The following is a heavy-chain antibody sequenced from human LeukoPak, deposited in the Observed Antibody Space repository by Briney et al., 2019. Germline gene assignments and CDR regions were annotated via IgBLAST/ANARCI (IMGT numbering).Heavy chain of an antibody. Sequence: SGTLSLTCAVSGGSISSSNWWSWVRQPPGKGLEWIGEIYHSGSTNYNPSLKSRVTISVDKSKNQFSLKLSSVTAADTAVYYCARQKGLIAAAGSYYYGMDVWGQGTTVTVSS. V-gene: IGHV4-4*02. D-gene: IGHD6-13*01. J-gene: IGHJ6*02. CDR2: IYHSGST. CDR3: ARQKGLIAAAGSYYYGMDV. CDR1: GGSISSSNW.